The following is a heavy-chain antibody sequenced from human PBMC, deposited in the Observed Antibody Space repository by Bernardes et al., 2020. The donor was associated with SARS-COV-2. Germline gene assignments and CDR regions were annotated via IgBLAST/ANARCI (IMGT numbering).Heavy chain of an antibody. CDR1: GFTFSSFG. V-gene: IGHV3-33*01. CDR2: IWYDGGNK. Sequence: SLRLSCAASGFTFSSFGMHWVRQAPGKGLEWVAVIWYDGGNKYYGDSVKGRFTISRDNSKNMVDLQMNSLSAEDTAVYYCARGRTGDSSGRYYFDQWGQGTLVNVSS. J-gene: IGHJ4*02. CDR3: ARGRTGDSSGRYYFDQ. D-gene: IGHD3-22*01.